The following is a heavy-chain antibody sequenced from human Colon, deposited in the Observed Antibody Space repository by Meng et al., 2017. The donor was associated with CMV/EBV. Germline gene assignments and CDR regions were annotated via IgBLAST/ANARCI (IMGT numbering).Heavy chain of an antibody. CDR3: AKAHYADPS. J-gene: IGHJ5*02. CDR1: GFTFSDYN. V-gene: IGHV3-30-3*01. Sequence: SCAASGFTFSDYNMHWVRQAPGKGLEWVALISFDGTNKFYADSVKGRYTISRDNSKNTLYLQMNSLRAEDTAVYYCAKAHYADPSWGQGTLVTVSS. D-gene: IGHD4-17*01. CDR2: ISFDGTNK.